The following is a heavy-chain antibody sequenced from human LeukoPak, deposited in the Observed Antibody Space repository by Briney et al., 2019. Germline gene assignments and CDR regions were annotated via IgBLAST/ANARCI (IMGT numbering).Heavy chain of an antibody. V-gene: IGHV6-1*01. CDR3: ARDMARWLQSYFYFDY. J-gene: IGHJ4*02. CDR1: GDSVSSNSAA. CDR2: TYYRSKWYN. Sequence: KPSQTLSLTCAISGDSVSSNSAAWNWIRQSPSRGLEWLGRTYYRSKWYNDYAVSVKSRMTINPDTSKNQFSLQLNSVTPEDTAVYYCARDMARWLQSYFYFDYWGQGTLVTVSS. D-gene: IGHD5-24*01.